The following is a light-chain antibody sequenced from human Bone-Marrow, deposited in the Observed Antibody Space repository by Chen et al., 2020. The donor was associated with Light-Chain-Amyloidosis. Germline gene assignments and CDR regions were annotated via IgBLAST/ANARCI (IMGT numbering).Light chain of an antibody. CDR3: QQYYNTLT. CDR2: WAS. CDR1: QSVLYSSNNKNY. V-gene: IGKV4-1*01. Sequence: DIVMTQSPDSLAVSLGERATINCKSSQSVLYSSNNKNYLAWYQQKPGQPPKLLIHWASTRESGVPDRYSGSGSGTDFTLTSSSMQAEDVEVYYCQQYYNTLTFGPGTKVNIK. J-gene: IGKJ3*01.